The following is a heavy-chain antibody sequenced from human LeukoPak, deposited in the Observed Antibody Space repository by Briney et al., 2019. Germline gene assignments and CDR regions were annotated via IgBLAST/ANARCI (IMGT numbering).Heavy chain of an antibody. V-gene: IGHV3-9*01. CDR1: GFTFDDYA. CDR2: ISWNSGSI. J-gene: IGHJ3*02. CDR3: AKDLVVVALGAFDI. Sequence: GMSLRLSCAASGFTFDDYAMHWVRQAPGKGLEWVSGISWNSGSIGYADSVKGRFTISRDNAKNSLYLQMNSLRAEDTALYYCAKDLVVVALGAFDIWGQGTMVTVSS. D-gene: IGHD3-22*01.